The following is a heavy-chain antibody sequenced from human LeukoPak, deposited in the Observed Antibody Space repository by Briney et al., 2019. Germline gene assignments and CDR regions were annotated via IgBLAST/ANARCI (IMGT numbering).Heavy chain of an antibody. V-gene: IGHV1-2*02. D-gene: IGHD6-13*01. CDR3: ARCLRQQLVRAGAYYFDY. Sequence: ASVKVSCKASGYTFTGYYMHWVRQAPGQGLEWMGWINPNSGGTNYAQKFQGRVTMTRDTSISTAYMELSRLRSDDTAVYYCARCLRQQLVRAGAYYFDYWGQGTLVTVSS. CDR2: INPNSGGT. J-gene: IGHJ4*02. CDR1: GYTFTGYY.